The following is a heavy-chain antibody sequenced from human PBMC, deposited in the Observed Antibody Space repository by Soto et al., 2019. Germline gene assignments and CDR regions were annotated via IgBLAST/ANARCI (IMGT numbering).Heavy chain of an antibody. CDR1: GFTFSNDG. CDR3: AKDSGTKYKYGPVSLAY. D-gene: IGHD1-1*01. CDR2: ISYDGSNK. Sequence: WGSLRLSCAASGFTFSNDGMHWVRQAPGKGLEWVAVISYDGSNKDYTDSVKGRFTISRDNSKNTLYLQMNSLRAEDTAVYYCAKDSGTKYKYGPVSLAYWGKGSLVTVSS. V-gene: IGHV3-30*18. J-gene: IGHJ4*02.